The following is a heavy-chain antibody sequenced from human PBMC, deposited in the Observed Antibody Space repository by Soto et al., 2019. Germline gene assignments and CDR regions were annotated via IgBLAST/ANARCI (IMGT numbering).Heavy chain of an antibody. CDR3: ASLGYGDYDSAEYFQH. CDR2: IYYSGST. CDR1: GGSISSGGYY. Sequence: SETLSLTCTVSGGSISSGGYYWSWIRQHPGKGLEWIGYIYYSGSTYYNPSLKSRVTISVDTSKNQFSLKLSSVTAADTAVYYCASLGYGDYDSAEYFQHWGQGTLVTVSS. V-gene: IGHV4-31*03. J-gene: IGHJ1*01. D-gene: IGHD4-17*01.